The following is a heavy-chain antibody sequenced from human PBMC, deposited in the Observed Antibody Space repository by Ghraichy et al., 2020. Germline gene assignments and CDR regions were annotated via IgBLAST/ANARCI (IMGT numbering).Heavy chain of an antibody. CDR3: ARDHGGYGSSIDF. CDR2: THYSGGT. Sequence: SETLSLTCTVSGGSISSGNYYWSWIRQHPGKGLEWIGYTHYSGGTSYNPSLKSRVTISVDTSQNQFSPKVNSLTAADTAVYFCARDHGGYGSSIDFWGQGTLVTVSS. J-gene: IGHJ4*02. D-gene: IGHD5-12*01. V-gene: IGHV4-31*03. CDR1: GGSISSGNYY.